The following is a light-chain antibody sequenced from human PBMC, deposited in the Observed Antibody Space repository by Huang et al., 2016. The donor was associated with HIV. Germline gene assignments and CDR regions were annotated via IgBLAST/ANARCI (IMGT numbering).Light chain of an antibody. J-gene: IGKJ3*01. CDR3: QQYYSSPFT. Sequence: DIVMTQSPDSLAVSLGERATINCKSSQNILHDSDSRNYLAWYQQKPGQPPKRLSHWASSRKSGVPDRFIGSGSGTDFTLTISSLQAEDVAVYYCQQYYSSPFTFGHGTNVDI. CDR1: QNILHDSDSRNY. V-gene: IGKV4-1*01. CDR2: WAS.